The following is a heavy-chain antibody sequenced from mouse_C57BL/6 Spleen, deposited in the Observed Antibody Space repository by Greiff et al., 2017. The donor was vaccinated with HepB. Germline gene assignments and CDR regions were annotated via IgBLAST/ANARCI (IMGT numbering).Heavy chain of an antibody. CDR2: ISSGGSYT. CDR1: GFTFSSYG. V-gene: IGHV5-6*01. D-gene: IGHD2-5*01. J-gene: IGHJ1*03. CDR3: ASLSNYWYFDV. Sequence: EVKLMESGGDLVKPGGSLKLSCAASGFTFSSYGMSWVRQTPDKRLEWVATISSGGSYTYYPDSVKGRFTISRDNAKNTLYLQMSSLKCEDTAMYYCASLSNYWYFDVWGTGTTVTVSS.